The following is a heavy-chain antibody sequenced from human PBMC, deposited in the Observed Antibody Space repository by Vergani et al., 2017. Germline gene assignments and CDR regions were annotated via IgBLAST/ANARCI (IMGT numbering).Heavy chain of an antibody. D-gene: IGHD4-11*01. CDR3: ARVNTETNGHLYYYYYKDV. V-gene: IGHV4-34*01. CDR1: GGSFTSYH. CDR2: IDHTGRP. Sequence: QVQLQQWGGGLLKPSETLSLTCVVNGGSFTSYHWTWIRQSPGEGLEWVGDIDHTGRPDYNPSLKSRLTMSVEMSRNQFSLTLNSVTATDTAIYFCARVNTETNGHLYYYYYKDVWGQGTAVTVS. J-gene: IGHJ6*03.